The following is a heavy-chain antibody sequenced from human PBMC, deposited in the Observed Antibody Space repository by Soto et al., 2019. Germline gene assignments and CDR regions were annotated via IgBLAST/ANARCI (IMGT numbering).Heavy chain of an antibody. CDR3: ASQGYCANGVCFGWFDP. CDR1: GGSISSYY. V-gene: IGHV4-59*01. Sequence: SETLSLTCTVSGGSISSYYWSWIRQPPGKGLEWIGFVYYSGATSYNPSLKSRVSMSIDTTKNQFSLKLSSVTAADAAVYYCASQGYCANGVCFGWFDPWGQGTLVTVSS. D-gene: IGHD2-8*01. CDR2: VYYSGAT. J-gene: IGHJ5*02.